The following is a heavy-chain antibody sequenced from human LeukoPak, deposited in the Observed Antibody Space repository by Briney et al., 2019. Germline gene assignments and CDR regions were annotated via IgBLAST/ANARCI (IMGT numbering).Heavy chain of an antibody. D-gene: IGHD4-17*01. Sequence: SETLSLTCTVSGGSISNYYWSWIRQPPGKGLEWIGYIYYSGSTNYNPSLKSRVTISVDTSKNQFSLKLSSVTAADTAVYYCARWDYGDYYYYGMDVWGQGTTVTVSS. J-gene: IGHJ6*02. CDR3: ARWDYGDYYYYGMDV. CDR2: IYYSGST. V-gene: IGHV4-59*08. CDR1: GGSISNYY.